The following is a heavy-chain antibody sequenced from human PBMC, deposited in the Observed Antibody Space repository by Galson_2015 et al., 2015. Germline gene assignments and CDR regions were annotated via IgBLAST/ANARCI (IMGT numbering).Heavy chain of an antibody. CDR1: GFTFSISA. D-gene: IGHD6-19*01. Sequence: SLRLSCAASGFTFSISAMHWVRQAPGKGLEWVSVISYDGTNKNYADSVKGRFTISRDNSKNMLYLQMNSLRAEDTAVYYCARDRAAVAAKDPYFDYWGQGTLVTVSS. V-gene: IGHV3-30-3*01. CDR2: ISYDGTNK. J-gene: IGHJ4*02. CDR3: ARDRAAVAAKDPYFDY.